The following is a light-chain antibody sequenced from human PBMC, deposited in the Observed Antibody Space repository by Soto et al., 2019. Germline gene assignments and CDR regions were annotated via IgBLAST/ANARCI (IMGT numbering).Light chain of an antibody. CDR3: QSYDSSLSAL. J-gene: IGLJ3*02. CDR2: GNS. V-gene: IGLV1-40*01. Sequence: QSVLTQPPSVSGAPGQRVTISCTGSSSNIGAGYDVHWYQQRPGTAPKLLIYGNSNRPSGVPDRFSGSKSGTSASLAITGLQAEDEADYYCQSYDSSLSALFGGGTKLPVL. CDR1: SSNIGAGYD.